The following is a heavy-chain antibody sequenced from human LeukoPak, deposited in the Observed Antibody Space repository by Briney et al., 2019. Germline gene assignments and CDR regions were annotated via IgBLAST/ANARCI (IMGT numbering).Heavy chain of an antibody. Sequence: PGGSLRLSCAASGFTFDDYAMHWVRQAPGKGLEWVSLIRGGGGSTYYADSVKGRFTISRDNSKNSLYLQMNSLRTEDTALYYCAKVLGYYDSSGYYQEGGFDYWGQGTLVTVSS. J-gene: IGHJ4*02. CDR3: AKVLGYYDSSGYYQEGGFDY. CDR2: IRGGGGST. D-gene: IGHD3-22*01. V-gene: IGHV3-43*02. CDR1: GFTFDDYA.